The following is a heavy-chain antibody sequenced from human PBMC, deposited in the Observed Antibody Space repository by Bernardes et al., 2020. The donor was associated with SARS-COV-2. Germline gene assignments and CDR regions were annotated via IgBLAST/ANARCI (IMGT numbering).Heavy chain of an antibody. CDR2: ISYDGSNK. V-gene: IGHV3-30*03. D-gene: IGHD1-26*01. J-gene: IGHJ4*02. CDR3: ARPGRPGAYYFDY. CDR1: GFTFSSYG. Sequence: GGSLRLSCAASGFTFSSYGMHWVRQAPGKGLEWVAVISYDGSNKYYADSVKGRFTISRDNSKNTLYLQMNSLRAEDTAVYYCARPGRPGAYYFDYWGQGNRVTVSS.